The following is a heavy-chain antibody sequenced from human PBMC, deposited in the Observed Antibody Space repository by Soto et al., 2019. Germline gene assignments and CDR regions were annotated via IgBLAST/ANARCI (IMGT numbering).Heavy chain of an antibody. D-gene: IGHD3-3*01. CDR1: GYTFTSYG. J-gene: IGHJ4*02. V-gene: IGHV1-18*04. CDR2: ISAYNGNT. Sequence: GASVKVSCKASGYTFTSYGISWVRQAPGQGLEWMGWISAYNGNTNYAQKLQGRVTMTTDTSTSTAYMELRSLRSDDTAVYYCARVYAITLFGVVYKDHHYFDYWGQGTLVPVSS. CDR3: ARVYAITLFGVVYKDHHYFDY.